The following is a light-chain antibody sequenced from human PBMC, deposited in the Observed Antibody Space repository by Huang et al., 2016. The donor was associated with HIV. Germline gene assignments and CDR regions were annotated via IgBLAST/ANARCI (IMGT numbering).Light chain of an antibody. J-gene: IGKJ3*01. CDR1: QSISNN. Sequence: DIQMTQSPSSLSASVGDRVTITCRASQSISNNLNWYQQKPGKAPKLLIYAASNLQTGVSLRFIGGGSGTNFALTISALQPEDFATYYCQQSYTTPRVTFGPGTKVHI. V-gene: IGKV1-39*01. CDR3: QQSYTTPRVT. CDR2: AAS.